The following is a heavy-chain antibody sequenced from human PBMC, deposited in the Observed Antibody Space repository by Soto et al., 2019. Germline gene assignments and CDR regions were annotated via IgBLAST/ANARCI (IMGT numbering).Heavy chain of an antibody. CDR1: GFILSAIP. V-gene: IGHV3-72*01. D-gene: IGHD6-19*01. CDR2: IRRKANSYTT. CDR3: AMLGGWSGGSSGMDV. J-gene: IGHJ6*02. Sequence: EVQLVESGGGLVQPGGSLRLSCAASGFILSAIPMNWVGKAPGRGLGWVGRIRRKANSYTTEYAASVKGRFTISRDDSKNSLYLQMNSLKSEDTAVYYCAMLGGWSGGSSGMDVWGQGTTVTVSS.